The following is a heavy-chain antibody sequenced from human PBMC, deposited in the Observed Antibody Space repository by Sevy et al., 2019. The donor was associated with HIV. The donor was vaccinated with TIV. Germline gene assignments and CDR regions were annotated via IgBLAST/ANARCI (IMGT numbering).Heavy chain of an antibody. V-gene: IGHV4-59*01. CDR2: ISYDGST. CDR3: ARVLSYCDSSGAYYYMDV. J-gene: IGHJ6*03. D-gene: IGHD3-22*01. Sequence: SETLSLTCTVSGGSISSYYWSWIRQPPGKGLEWIAYISYDGSTNYDPSLKSRVTISLDTSKNQFSLKLNSVTAADTAVYYCARVLSYCDSSGAYYYMDVWGKGTTVTVSS. CDR1: GGSISSYY.